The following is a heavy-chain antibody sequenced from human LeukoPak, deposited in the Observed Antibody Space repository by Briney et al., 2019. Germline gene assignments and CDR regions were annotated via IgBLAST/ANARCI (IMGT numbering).Heavy chain of an antibody. D-gene: IGHD1-1*01. CDR2: ISGYNGNA. CDR3: ARVSPGTTDYFDY. Sequence: ASVKVSCKPSGYTFTRYGMSWVRQAPGQGLEWLGWISGYNGNAKYAEKFHARVTMTTDTSTSTGYMELSRLRSDDTAVYYCARVSPGTTDYFDYWGQGTLVTVSS. V-gene: IGHV1-18*01. J-gene: IGHJ4*02. CDR1: GYTFTRYG.